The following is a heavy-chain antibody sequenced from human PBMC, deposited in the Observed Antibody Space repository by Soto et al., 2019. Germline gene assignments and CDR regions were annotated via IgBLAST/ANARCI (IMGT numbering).Heavy chain of an antibody. D-gene: IGHD2-2*01. Sequence: SQTLSLTCVISGDSVSSNSAAWNWIRQSPSRGLEWLGRTYYRSKWYNDYAVSVKSRITINPDTSKNQFSLQLNSVTPEDTAVYYCARVSWGYCSSTSCYGLDYWGQGTLVTVSS. CDR3: ARVSWGYCSSTSCYGLDY. J-gene: IGHJ4*02. V-gene: IGHV6-1*01. CDR2: TYYRSKWYN. CDR1: GDSVSSNSAA.